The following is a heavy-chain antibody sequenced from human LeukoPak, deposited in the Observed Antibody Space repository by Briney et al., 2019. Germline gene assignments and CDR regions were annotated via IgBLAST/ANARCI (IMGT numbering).Heavy chain of an antibody. CDR3: ARIAAASSFSMSAFDI. Sequence: GASVKVSFKASGYTFTIYGISWVRQAPGQGLEWMGWISAYNGNTNYAQKLQGRVTMTTDTSTSTAYMELRSLRSDDTAVYYCARIAAASSFSMSAFDIWGQGTMVTVSS. CDR2: ISAYNGNT. V-gene: IGHV1-18*01. CDR1: GYTFTIYG. D-gene: IGHD6-6*01. J-gene: IGHJ3*02.